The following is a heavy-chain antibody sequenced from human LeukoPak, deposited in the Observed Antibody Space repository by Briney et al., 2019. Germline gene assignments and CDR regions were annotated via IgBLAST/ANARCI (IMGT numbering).Heavy chain of an antibody. CDR1: GGSFSGYY. CDR2: INHSGST. D-gene: IGHD6-19*01. J-gene: IGHJ4*02. V-gene: IGHV4-34*01. Sequence: SETLSLTCAVYGGSFSGYYWSWIRQPPGKGLEWIGEINHSGSTNYNPSLKSRVTISVDTSKNQFALKLSSVTAADTAVYYCARGRQWLGRYYFDYWGQGTLVTVSS. CDR3: ARGRQWLGRYYFDY.